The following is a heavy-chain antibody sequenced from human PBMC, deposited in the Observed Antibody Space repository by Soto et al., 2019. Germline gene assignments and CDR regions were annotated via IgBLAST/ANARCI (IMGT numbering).Heavy chain of an antibody. CDR2: INPNGGST. CDR3: TRGLASGDY. CDR1: GYIFTNFY. Sequence: QLQLVQPGAEVKKPGASVKFSCKASGYIFTNFYIHWVRQAPGQGLEWIGIINPNGGSTNYAQNFQGRVTMTRDTSTSTVYMDLSGLRSEDTAVYYCTRGLASGDYWGQGTLITVSS. J-gene: IGHJ4*02. V-gene: IGHV1-46*03. D-gene: IGHD6-6*01.